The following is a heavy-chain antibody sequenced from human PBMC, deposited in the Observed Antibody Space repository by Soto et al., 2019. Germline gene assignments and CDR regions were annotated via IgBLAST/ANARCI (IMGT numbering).Heavy chain of an antibody. CDR2: INSDGSNT. CDR1: GFTFSNYW. Sequence: EVQLVESGGVLVQPGGSLGLSCAASGFTFSNYWMHWVRQGPGKRLVWVSRINSDGSNTDYADSVKGRFTISRDNARNTLYLQMNSLRAEDTAVYFCARLPVDTSTSIDYWGQGTLVTVSS. V-gene: IGHV3-74*01. J-gene: IGHJ4*02. D-gene: IGHD5-18*01. CDR3: ARLPVDTSTSIDY.